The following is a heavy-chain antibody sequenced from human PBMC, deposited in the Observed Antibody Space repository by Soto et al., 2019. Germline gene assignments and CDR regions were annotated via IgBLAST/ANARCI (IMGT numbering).Heavy chain of an antibody. CDR1: GYTFTSYA. J-gene: IGHJ6*02. CDR3: ARDRNYYGSGSYDYYYYYGMDV. CDR2: INAGNGNT. Sequence: GASVKVSCKASGYTFTSYAMHWVRQAPGQRLEWKGWINAGNGNTKYSQKFQGRVTITRDTSASTAYMELSSLRSEDTAVYYCARDRNYYGSGSYDYYYYYGMDVWGQGTTVTVSS. D-gene: IGHD3-10*01. V-gene: IGHV1-3*01.